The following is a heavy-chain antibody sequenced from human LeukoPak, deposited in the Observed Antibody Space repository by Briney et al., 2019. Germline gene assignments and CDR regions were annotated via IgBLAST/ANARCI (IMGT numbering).Heavy chain of an antibody. CDR2: IWYDGSNK. CDR3: ARDPIVGAPVLDY. D-gene: IGHD1-26*01. J-gene: IGHJ4*02. Sequence: GGSLRLSCAASGFTFSSYGVHWVRQAPGKGLEWVAVIWYDGSNKYYADSVKGRFTISRDNSKNTLYLQMNSLRAEDTAVYYCARDPIVGAPVLDYWGQGTLVTVSS. CDR1: GFTFSSYG. V-gene: IGHV3-33*01.